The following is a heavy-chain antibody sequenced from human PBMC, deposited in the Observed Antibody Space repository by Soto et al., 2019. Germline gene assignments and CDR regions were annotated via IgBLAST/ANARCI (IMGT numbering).Heavy chain of an antibody. D-gene: IGHD6-6*01. Sequence: GASVKVSCKASGYTFTGYYMHWVRQAPGQGLEWMGWINPNSGGTNYAQKFQGWVTMTRDTSISTAYMELSRLRSDDTAMYYCARLSSSLNGMDVWGQGTTVTVSS. CDR2: INPNSGGT. V-gene: IGHV1-2*04. CDR3: ARLSSSLNGMDV. CDR1: GYTFTGYY. J-gene: IGHJ6*02.